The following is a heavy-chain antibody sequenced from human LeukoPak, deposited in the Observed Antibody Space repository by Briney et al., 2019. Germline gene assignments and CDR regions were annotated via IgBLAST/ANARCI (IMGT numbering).Heavy chain of an antibody. V-gene: IGHV3-48*03. Sequence: GGSLRLSCAASGFTSSSYEMNWVRQAPGKGLEWVSYISSSGSTIYYADSVKGRFTISRDNAKNSLYLQMNSLRAEDTAVYYCARQAPAILYSGYDWDFDYWGQGALVTVSS. CDR1: GFTSSSYE. D-gene: IGHD5-12*01. CDR2: ISSSGSTI. J-gene: IGHJ4*02. CDR3: ARQAPAILYSGYDWDFDY.